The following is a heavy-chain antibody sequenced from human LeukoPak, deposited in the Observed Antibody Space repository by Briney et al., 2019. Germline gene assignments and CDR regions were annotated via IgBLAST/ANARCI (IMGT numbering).Heavy chain of an antibody. V-gene: IGHV3-43*02. CDR2: ISEDGGKT. Sequence: GGSLRLSCAASGFTFDDYAMHWVRQAPGKGLEWVSLISEDGGKTHYADSVKGRFTISRDNTKNSLYLQMNSLRTEDTALYYCAKDFYYGSGSVDYWGQGTLVTVSS. J-gene: IGHJ4*02. CDR3: AKDFYYGSGSVDY. D-gene: IGHD3-10*01. CDR1: GFTFDDYA.